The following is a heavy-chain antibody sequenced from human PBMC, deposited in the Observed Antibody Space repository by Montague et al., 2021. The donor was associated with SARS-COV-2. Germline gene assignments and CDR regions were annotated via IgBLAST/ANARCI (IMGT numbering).Heavy chain of an antibody. D-gene: IGHD3/OR15-3a*01. J-gene: IGHJ3*01. CDR2: IYYSGST. V-gene: IGHV4-59*01. CDR1: GGSISSYY. CDR3: ARVGLDRYSRKAFDL. Sequence: SETLSLTCTVSGGSISSYYWSWIRQPPGKGLEWIGYIYYSGSTNYNPSLKSRVTISVDTSKNQFSLKLSSVTAADTAVYYCARVGLDRYSRKAFDLWGQGTMVTVSS.